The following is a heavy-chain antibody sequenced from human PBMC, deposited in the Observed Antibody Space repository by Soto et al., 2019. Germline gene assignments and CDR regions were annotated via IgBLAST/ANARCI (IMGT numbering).Heavy chain of an antibody. CDR1: GYTFSRYY. CDR2: INPSGGST. J-gene: IGHJ5*01. CDR3: ARDFVEVPSAMYWFES. D-gene: IGHD2-2*01. V-gene: IGHV1-46*03. Sequence: QVQLVQSGAEVKKPGASVRLSCKASGYTFSRYYMHWVRQAPGQGLEWMGIINPSGGSTSYAQKFQGRVTMTRGTSTGTVYMDLSGLRPEDTAVYFCARDFVEVPSAMYWFESWGPGTLVIVSS.